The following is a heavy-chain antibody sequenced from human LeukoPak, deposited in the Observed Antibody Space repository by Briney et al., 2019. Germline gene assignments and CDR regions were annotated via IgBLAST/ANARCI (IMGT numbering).Heavy chain of an antibody. D-gene: IGHD1-7*01. J-gene: IGHJ3*02. Sequence: SETLSLTCTVSGGSISSGGYYWSWIRQPPGKGLEWIGYIYHSGSTYYNPSLKSRVTISVDRSKNQFSLKLSSVTAADTAVYYCARESLELRGAFDIWGQGTMVTVSS. CDR1: GGSISSGGYY. CDR2: IYHSGST. V-gene: IGHV4-30-2*01. CDR3: ARESLELRGAFDI.